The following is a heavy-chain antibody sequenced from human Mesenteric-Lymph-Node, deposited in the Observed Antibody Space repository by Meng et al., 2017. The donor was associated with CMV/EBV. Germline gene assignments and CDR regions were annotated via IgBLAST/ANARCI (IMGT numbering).Heavy chain of an antibody. V-gene: IGHV1-46*01. CDR2: IHPNHGIT. J-gene: IGHJ5*02. CDR1: GSPFTIYF. CDR3: ARDRGQQLPRTWFDP. Sequence: PGSPFTIYFIHWVRQAPGQGLEWTRLIHPNHGITDYSQKFQARINVTSDTSTTTVYMELSSLRSDDTAVYYCARDRGQQLPRTWFDPWGQGTLVT. D-gene: IGHD6-13*01.